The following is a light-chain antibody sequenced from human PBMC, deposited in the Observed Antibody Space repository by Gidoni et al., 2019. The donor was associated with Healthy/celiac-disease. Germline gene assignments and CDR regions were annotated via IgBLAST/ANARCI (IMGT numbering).Light chain of an antibody. V-gene: IGKV3-20*01. CDR2: GAS. CDR3: QQYGSSPPST. Sequence: TVLTQSPGTLPLSPRERASQSVSSSYLAWYQQQPGQAPRLLIYGASSRATGIPDRFSGSGSGTDFTLTISRLEPEDFAVYYCQQYGSSPPSTFGGGTKVEIK. CDR1: QSVSSSY. J-gene: IGKJ4*01.